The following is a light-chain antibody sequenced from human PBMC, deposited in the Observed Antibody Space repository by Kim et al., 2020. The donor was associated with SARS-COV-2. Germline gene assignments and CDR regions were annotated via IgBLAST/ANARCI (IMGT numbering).Light chain of an antibody. CDR3: QQSNSTPRT. CDR1: QNISSY. CDR2: AAS. J-gene: IGKJ1*01. Sequence: DIQMTQSPSSLSASVGDRVTITCRASQNISSYLDWYQQKPGRAPKRLIYAASSLQSGVPSRFSGSGSGTEFTLTVSSLQPEDFATYYCQQSNSTPRTFGQGTKVEIK. V-gene: IGKV1-39*01.